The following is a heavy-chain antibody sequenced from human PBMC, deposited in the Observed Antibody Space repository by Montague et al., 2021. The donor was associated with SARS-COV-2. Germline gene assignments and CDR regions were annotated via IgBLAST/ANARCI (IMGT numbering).Heavy chain of an antibody. D-gene: IGHD5-12*01. CDR2: IYDSGST. CDR1: GGPISSNNYY. CDR3: ARRGRKLLPVATTIGGFDI. V-gene: IGHV4-39*02. J-gene: IGHJ3*02. Sequence: SETLSLTCTVSGGPISSNNYYWDWIRQPPGKGLEWIGSIYDSGSTYYXPSLKSRVTISVDTSKNHFSLKLNSVTAADTAVYYCARRGRKLLPVATTIGGFDIWGQGTMVTVSS.